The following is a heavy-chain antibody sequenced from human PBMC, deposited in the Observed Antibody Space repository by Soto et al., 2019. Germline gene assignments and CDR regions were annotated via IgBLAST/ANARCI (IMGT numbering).Heavy chain of an antibody. CDR2: FDPEDGET. CDR1: GYTLTELS. D-gene: IGHD6-13*01. CDR3: ATVGRPGAAYPQLDC. V-gene: IGHV1-24*01. J-gene: IGHJ4*02. Sequence: ASVKVSCKVSGYTLTELSMHWVRQAPGKGLEWMGGFDPEDGETIYAQKFQGRVTMTEDTSTDTAYMELSSLRSEDTAVYYCATVGRPGAAYPQLDCWGQGTLVTVSS.